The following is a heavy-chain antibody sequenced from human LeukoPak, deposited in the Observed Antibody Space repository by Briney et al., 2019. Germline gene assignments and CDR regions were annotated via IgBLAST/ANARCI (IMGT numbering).Heavy chain of an antibody. D-gene: IGHD3-9*01. CDR3: AKEFIPYYDILTGYSPFDY. Sequence: PGGSLRLSCAASGFTFSSYAMSWVRQAPGKGLEWVSAISGSGGSTYYADSVKGRFTISRDNSKNTLYLQMNSLRAEDTAVYYCAKEFIPYYDILTGYSPFDYWGQGTLVTVSS. CDR2: ISGSGGST. J-gene: IGHJ4*02. CDR1: GFTFSSYA. V-gene: IGHV3-23*01.